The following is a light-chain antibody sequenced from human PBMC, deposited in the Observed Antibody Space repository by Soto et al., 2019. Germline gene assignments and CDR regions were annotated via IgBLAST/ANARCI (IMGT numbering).Light chain of an antibody. CDR3: QQRTNWPLT. V-gene: IGKV3-11*01. Sequence: EIVLTQSPATLSFSPGEIATLSCSASQSVDKYLVWYQQKPGQAPRLLIYDASSRATGIPARFSGSGSGTDFTLTITSLEPEDFAVYYCQQRTNWPLTFGGGTKLEIK. J-gene: IGKJ4*01. CDR2: DAS. CDR1: QSVDKY.